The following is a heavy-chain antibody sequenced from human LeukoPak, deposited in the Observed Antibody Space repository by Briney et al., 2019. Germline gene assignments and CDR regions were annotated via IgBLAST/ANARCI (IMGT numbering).Heavy chain of an antibody. CDR1: GFTFSDYY. Sequence: TGGSLRLSCAASGFTFSDYYMSWVRQAPGKGLEWVSAISGSGGSTYYADSVKGRFTISRDNSKNTLYLQINILRAEDSAVYYCAKGAEGELYWGGYFEYWGQGTLVTVSS. CDR2: ISGSGGST. V-gene: IGHV3-23*01. J-gene: IGHJ4*02. D-gene: IGHD3-16*01. CDR3: AKGAEGELYWGGYFEY.